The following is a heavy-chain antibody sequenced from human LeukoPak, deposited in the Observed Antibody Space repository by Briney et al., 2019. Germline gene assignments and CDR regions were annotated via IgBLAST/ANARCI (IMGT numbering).Heavy chain of an antibody. V-gene: IGHV4-39*07. CDR1: GDSISSSNYY. Sequence: SETLXXTCTVSGDSISSSNYYWGWIRQPPGKGLEWIGSIYYSGSTYYNPSLKSQVTISVDTSKNQFSLKLSSVTAADTAVYXCAXXDIXTGYYAYYYMDVWGKGTTVTVSS. CDR3: AXXDIXTGYYAYYYMDV. J-gene: IGHJ6*03. CDR2: IYYSGST. D-gene: IGHD3-9*01.